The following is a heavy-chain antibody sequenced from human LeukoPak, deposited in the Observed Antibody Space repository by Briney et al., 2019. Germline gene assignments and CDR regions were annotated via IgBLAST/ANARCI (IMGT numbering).Heavy chain of an antibody. D-gene: IGHD5-24*01. CDR3: ARGRDGYKPAYYYYGMDV. CDR1: GGSFSGYY. V-gene: IGHV4-34*01. Sequence: RTSETLSLTCAVYGGSFSGYYWSWIRQPPGKGLEWIGEINHSGSTNYNPSIKSRVTISVDTSKNQFSLKLSSVTAADTAVYYCARGRDGYKPAYYYYGMDVWGQGTTVTVSS. J-gene: IGHJ6*02. CDR2: INHSGST.